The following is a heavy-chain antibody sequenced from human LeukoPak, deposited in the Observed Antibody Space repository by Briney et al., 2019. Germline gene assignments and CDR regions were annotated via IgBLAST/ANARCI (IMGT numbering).Heavy chain of an antibody. CDR3: AKRVGTAVVY. D-gene: IGHD1-7*01. CDR2: IRYDGSNK. J-gene: IGHJ4*02. Sequence: GGSLRLSCAASGFTFSSYGMHWFRQAPGKGLEWVAFIRYDGSNKYYADSVKGRFTISRDNSKNTLYLQMNSLRAEDTAVYYCAKRVGTAVVYWGQGTLVTVSS. CDR1: GFTFSSYG. V-gene: IGHV3-30*02.